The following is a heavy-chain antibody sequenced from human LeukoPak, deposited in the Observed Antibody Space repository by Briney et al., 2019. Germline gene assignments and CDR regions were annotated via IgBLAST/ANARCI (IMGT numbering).Heavy chain of an antibody. Sequence: SETLSLTCTVSGGSISSYYWSWIRQPAGKGLEWIGRIYTSGSTNYNPSLKSRVTISVDTSKNQFSLKLSSVTAADTAVYYCARAVYGSGSPPPYYYYGMDVWGQGTTVTVPS. V-gene: IGHV4-4*07. CDR3: ARAVYGSGSPPPYYYYGMDV. CDR1: GGSISSYY. CDR2: IYTSGST. D-gene: IGHD3-10*01. J-gene: IGHJ6*02.